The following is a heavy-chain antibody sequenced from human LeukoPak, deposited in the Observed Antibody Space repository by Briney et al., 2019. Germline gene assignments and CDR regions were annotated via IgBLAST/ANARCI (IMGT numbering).Heavy chain of an antibody. CDR1: GGTFSSYA. Sequence: SVKVSCKASGGTFSSYAISWVRQAPGQGLEWMGGIIPIFGTANYAQKFQGRVTITADKSTSTAYMELSSLRSEDTAVYYCARVGNYDILTGYYTFDYWGQGTLVTVSP. V-gene: IGHV1-69*06. CDR3: ARVGNYDILTGYYTFDY. CDR2: IIPIFGTA. J-gene: IGHJ4*02. D-gene: IGHD3-9*01.